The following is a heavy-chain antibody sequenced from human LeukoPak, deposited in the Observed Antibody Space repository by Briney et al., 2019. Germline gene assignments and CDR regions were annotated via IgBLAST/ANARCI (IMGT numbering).Heavy chain of an antibody. D-gene: IGHD4-17*01. CDR1: GFTFSRYG. J-gene: IGHJ4*02. CDR3: ARDKYGDYVFGY. CDR2: ISTGGEVT. V-gene: IGHV3-48*02. Sequence: GGSLRLSCAASGFTFSRYGMSLVRQAPGKGLEWVSVISTGGEVTYYADSVKGRFTISRDTAKNSLYLQMNSLRDEDTAVYYCARDKYGDYVFGYWGQGTLVTVSS.